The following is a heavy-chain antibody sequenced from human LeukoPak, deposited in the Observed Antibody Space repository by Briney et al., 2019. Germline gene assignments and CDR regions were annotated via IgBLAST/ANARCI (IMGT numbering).Heavy chain of an antibody. J-gene: IGHJ4*02. Sequence: SETLSLTCTVSGGSISSGSYYWSWVRQPAGKGLEWIGRMSTTGSTIYNPSLKSRATIAVDTSKNQFSLKLSSVTAADTAVYYCARTVAYCGGDCYPSFFDYWGQGTLVTVSS. V-gene: IGHV4-61*02. CDR1: GGSISSGSYY. CDR3: ARTVAYCGGDCYPSFFDY. CDR2: MSTTGST. D-gene: IGHD2-21*02.